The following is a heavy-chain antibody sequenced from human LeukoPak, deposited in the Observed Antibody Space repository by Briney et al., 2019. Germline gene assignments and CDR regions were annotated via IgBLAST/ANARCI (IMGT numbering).Heavy chain of an antibody. CDR3: AKATGYSSSRYYFDY. J-gene: IGHJ4*02. D-gene: IGHD6-13*01. CDR1: GFTFSSYG. V-gene: IGHV3-30*18. Sequence: GGSLRLSCAASGFTFSSYGMHWVRKAPGKGLEWVAVISYDGSNKYYADSVKGRFTISRDNSKNTLYLQMNSLRAEDTAVYYCAKATGYSSSRYYFDYWGRGTLVTVSS. CDR2: ISYDGSNK.